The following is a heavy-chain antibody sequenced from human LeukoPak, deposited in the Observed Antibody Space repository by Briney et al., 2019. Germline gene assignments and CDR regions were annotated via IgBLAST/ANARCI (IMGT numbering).Heavy chain of an antibody. D-gene: IGHD5-18*01. Sequence: GGSLRLSCAASGFTFSSYEMNWVRQAPGKGLEWVSYISSSGSTIYYADSVKGRFTISRDNAKNSLYLQMNSLRAEDTAVYYCAREVLVCSYGDYYYYGMDVWGQGTTVTVSS. CDR2: ISSSGSTI. V-gene: IGHV3-48*03. CDR3: AREVLVCSYGDYYYYGMDV. CDR1: GFTFSSYE. J-gene: IGHJ6*02.